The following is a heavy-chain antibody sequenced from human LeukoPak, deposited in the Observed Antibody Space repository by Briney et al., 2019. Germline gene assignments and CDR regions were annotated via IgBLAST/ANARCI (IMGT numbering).Heavy chain of an antibody. Sequence: PSETLSLTCAVSGYSISSGYYWGWIRQPPGKGLEWIGSIYHSGSTYYNPSLKSRVTTSVDTSKNQFSLKLSSVTAADTAVYYCARQPIVVVPAAIEHAFDIWGQGTMVTVSS. J-gene: IGHJ3*02. CDR2: IYHSGST. CDR3: ARQPIVVVPAAIEHAFDI. V-gene: IGHV4-38-2*01. CDR1: GYSISSGYY. D-gene: IGHD2-2*01.